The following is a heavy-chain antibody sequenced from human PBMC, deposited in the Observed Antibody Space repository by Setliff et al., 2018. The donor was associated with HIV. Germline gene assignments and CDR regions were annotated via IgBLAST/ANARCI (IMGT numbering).Heavy chain of an antibody. J-gene: IGHJ4*02. CDR2: IYYSGST. CDR1: GGSISSSSYY. Sequence: SETLSLTCTVSGGSISSSSYYWGWIRQPPGKGLEWIGSIYYSGSTYYNPSLKSRVTISVDTSKNQFSLKLGSVTAADTAVYYCARVSSRGIAARPPLFDYWGQGTLVTVSS. V-gene: IGHV4-39*07. D-gene: IGHD6-6*01. CDR3: ARVSSRGIAARPPLFDY.